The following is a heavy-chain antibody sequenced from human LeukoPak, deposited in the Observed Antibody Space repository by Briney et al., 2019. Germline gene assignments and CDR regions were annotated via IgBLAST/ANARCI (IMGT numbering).Heavy chain of an antibody. CDR1: GGTFSSYA. V-gene: IGHV1-69*01. Sequence: SVKVSCKASGGTFSSYAISWVRQAPGQGLEWMGGIIPIFGTANYAQKFQGRVTITADESTSTAYMELSSLRPEDTAVYYCARGDGDSDSNGVLMGWFDPWGQGTLVTVSS. J-gene: IGHJ5*02. D-gene: IGHD3-22*01. CDR2: IIPIFGTA. CDR3: ARGDGDSDSNGVLMGWFDP.